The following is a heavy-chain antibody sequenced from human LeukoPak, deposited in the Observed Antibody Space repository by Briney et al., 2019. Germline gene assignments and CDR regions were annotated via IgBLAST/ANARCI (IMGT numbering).Heavy chain of an antibody. Sequence: ASVKVSCKASGYTFTSYGISWVRQAPGQGLEWMGWISAYNGNTNYAQKLQGRVTMTTDTSTSTAYMELRSLRSDDTAVYYCARGRYSSSWSSAHDWFDPWGQGTLVTVPS. D-gene: IGHD6-13*01. CDR2: ISAYNGNT. CDR3: ARGRYSSSWSSAHDWFDP. J-gene: IGHJ5*02. V-gene: IGHV1-18*01. CDR1: GYTFTSYG.